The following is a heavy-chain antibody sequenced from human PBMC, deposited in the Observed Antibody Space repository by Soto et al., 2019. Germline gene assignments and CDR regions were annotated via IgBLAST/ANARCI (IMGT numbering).Heavy chain of an antibody. CDR1: GFTFSSYG. CDR2: ISYDGSNK. V-gene: IGHV3-30*18. Sequence: LRLSCAASGFTFSSYGMHWVRQAPGKGLEWVAVISYDGSNKYYADSVKGRFTISRDNSKNTLYLQMNSLRAEDTAVYYCAKDYYGSPWGQGTLVTVSS. J-gene: IGHJ5*02. D-gene: IGHD3-10*01. CDR3: AKDYYGSP.